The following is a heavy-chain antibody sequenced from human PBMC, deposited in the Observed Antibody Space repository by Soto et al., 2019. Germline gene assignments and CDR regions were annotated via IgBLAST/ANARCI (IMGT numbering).Heavy chain of an antibody. J-gene: IGHJ4*02. CDR1: GGSFSGYY. CDR3: ASTLNPIMISPHGYAQLSFDY. D-gene: IGHD3-16*01. V-gene: IGHV4-34*01. Sequence: PSETLSLTCAVYGGSFSGYYWSWIRQPPGKGLEWIGEINHSGSTNYNPSLKSRVTISVDTSKNQFSLKLSSVTAADTAVYYCASTLNPIMISPHGYAQLSFDYWGQGSLVTVS. CDR2: INHSGST.